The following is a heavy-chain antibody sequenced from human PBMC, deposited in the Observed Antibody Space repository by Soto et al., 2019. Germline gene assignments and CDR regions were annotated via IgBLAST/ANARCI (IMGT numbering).Heavy chain of an antibody. CDR3: ARGTGTTYYYYYMDV. CDR2: FYYPGTT. V-gene: IGHV4-59*12. Sequence: LPETLSFTCTVSGGSISSYHWNWIRQPPGKGLEWIGYFYYPGTTNYNPSLKSRVTISVDTSKNQFSLKLSSVTAADTAVYYCARGTGTTYYYYYMDVWGKGTTVTVSS. D-gene: IGHD1-7*01. J-gene: IGHJ6*03. CDR1: GGSISSYH.